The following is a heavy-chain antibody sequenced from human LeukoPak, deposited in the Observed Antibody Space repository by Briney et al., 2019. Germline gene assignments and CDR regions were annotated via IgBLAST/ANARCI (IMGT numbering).Heavy chain of an antibody. CDR1: GGSISSSSYY. V-gene: IGHV4-39*01. Sequence: PSETLSLTCTVSGGSISSSSYYWGWIRQPPGKGLEWIVSIYYSGSTYYNPSLKSRVAISVDTSKNQFSLKLSSVTAADTAVYYCARRIGAPSSNWFDPWGQGTLVTVSS. J-gene: IGHJ5*02. D-gene: IGHD3-10*01. CDR3: ARRIGAPSSNWFDP. CDR2: IYYSGST.